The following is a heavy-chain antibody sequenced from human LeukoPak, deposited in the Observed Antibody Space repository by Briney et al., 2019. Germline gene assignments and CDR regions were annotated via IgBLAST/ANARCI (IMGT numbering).Heavy chain of an antibody. V-gene: IGHV3-23*01. CDR3: AAWQLILFDF. CDR1: GLTCSSCA. J-gene: IGHJ4*02. CDR2: ISGSGGST. D-gene: IGHD6-13*01. Sequence: GGSLRLSCAASGLTCSSCAMSWVRQAPGKGLEWVSAISGSGGSTYYTDSVKGRFTISRDYSKNTVYLQMNSLSAEDMAVYYCAAWQLILFDFWGPGILVTVSS.